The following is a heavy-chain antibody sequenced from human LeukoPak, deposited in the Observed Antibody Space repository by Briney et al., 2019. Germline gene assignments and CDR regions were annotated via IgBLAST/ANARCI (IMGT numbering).Heavy chain of an antibody. J-gene: IGHJ4*02. D-gene: IGHD6-25*01. CDR1: GGSISTTNYY. V-gene: IGHV4-39*07. Sequence: SETLSLTCTVSGGSISTTNYYWSWIRQPPGKGLEWIGEINHSGSTNYNPSLKSRVTISVDTSKNQFSLKLSSVTAADTAVYYCARAGAVAATGRFDYWGQGTLVTVSS. CDR3: ARAGAVAATGRFDY. CDR2: INHSGST.